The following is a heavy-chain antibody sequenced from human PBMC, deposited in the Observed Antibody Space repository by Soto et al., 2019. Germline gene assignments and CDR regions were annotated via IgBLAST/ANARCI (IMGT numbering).Heavy chain of an antibody. D-gene: IGHD1-26*01. Sequence: QVQLVESGGGVVQPGRSLRLSCAASGFDFNTYGLHWVRQAPGKGLEWVAAISFDGGSQYYADSVKGRFTIPRDKSKSCLYLQMNSLGAEDTATYFCAKASSVTASGSGGWFDPWGPGTLVIVSS. CDR1: GFDFNTYG. V-gene: IGHV3-30*18. J-gene: IGHJ5*02. CDR3: AKASSVTASGSGGWFDP. CDR2: ISFDGGSQ.